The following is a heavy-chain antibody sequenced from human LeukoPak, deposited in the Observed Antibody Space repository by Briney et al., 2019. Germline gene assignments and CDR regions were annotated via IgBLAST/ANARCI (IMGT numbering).Heavy chain of an antibody. J-gene: IGHJ4*02. V-gene: IGHV3-74*01. CDR2: INSDGSST. CDR3: AKVGAEGY. D-gene: IGHD1-26*01. CDR1: GFTFSTSN. Sequence: GGSLRLSCAASGFTFSTSNMNWVRQAPGKGLVWVSRINSDGSSTSYADSVRGRFTISRDNAKNTLYLQMNSLRAEDTAVYYCAKVGAEGYWGQGTLVTVSS.